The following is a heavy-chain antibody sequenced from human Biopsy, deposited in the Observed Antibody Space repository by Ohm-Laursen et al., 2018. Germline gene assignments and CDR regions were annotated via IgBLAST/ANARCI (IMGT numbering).Heavy chain of an antibody. V-gene: IGHV3-30*03. J-gene: IGHJ2*01. CDR3: ARDGKRWDYSTYFSWHFDL. D-gene: IGHD4-11*01. CDR2: ISYDGSGE. CDR1: GFTFTSYA. Sequence: SLRLSCAASGFTFTSYAMHWVRQAPGKGLEWVAVISYDGSGEYYADSLQGRFIISRDNPKNTVDLQMNSLRAEGTAVYFCARDGKRWDYSTYFSWHFDLWGRGTLVTVSS.